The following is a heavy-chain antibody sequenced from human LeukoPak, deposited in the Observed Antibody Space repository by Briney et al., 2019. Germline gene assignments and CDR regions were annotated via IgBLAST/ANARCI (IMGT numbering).Heavy chain of an antibody. D-gene: IGHD6-13*01. V-gene: IGHV3-21*01. CDR3: ARQVRIAAAGTSDAFDI. Sequence: GGSLRLSCAASGFTFSSYSMNWVRQAPGKGLGWVSSISSSSSYIYYADSVKGRFTISRDNAKNSLYLQMNSLRAEDTAVYYCARQVRIAAAGTSDAFDIWGQGTMVTVSS. J-gene: IGHJ3*02. CDR2: ISSSSSYI. CDR1: GFTFSSYS.